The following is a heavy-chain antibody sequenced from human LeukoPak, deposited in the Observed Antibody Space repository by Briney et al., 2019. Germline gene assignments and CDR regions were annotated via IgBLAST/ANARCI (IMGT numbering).Heavy chain of an antibody. V-gene: IGHV3-15*01. D-gene: IGHD2-2*01. J-gene: IGHJ4*02. CDR3: TTHASIVVVPEVDY. CDR2: IKSKTDGGTT. Sequence: GGSLRLSCAASGFTFSNAWMSWVRQAPGKGLEWVGRIKSKTDGGTTDYAAPVKGRFTISRDDSKNTLYLQMNSLKTEDTAVYYCTTHASIVVVPEVDYWGQGTLVTVSS. CDR1: GFTFSNAW.